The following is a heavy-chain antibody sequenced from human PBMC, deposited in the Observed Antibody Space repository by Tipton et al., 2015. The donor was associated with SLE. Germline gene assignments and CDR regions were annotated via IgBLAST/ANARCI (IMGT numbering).Heavy chain of an antibody. V-gene: IGHV4-59*08. Sequence: TLSLTCTVSGGSFSNFYWSWIRQPPGKGLEWVGYIHYSGSTIYNPSLKSRVTMSVDTSKNQFSLKLSSVTAADTAVYYCARGMVTWRGAILGVDVWGQGTTVNVSS. J-gene: IGHJ6*02. D-gene: IGHD2-21*02. CDR3: ARGMVTWRGAILGVDV. CDR1: GGSFSNFY. CDR2: IHYSGST.